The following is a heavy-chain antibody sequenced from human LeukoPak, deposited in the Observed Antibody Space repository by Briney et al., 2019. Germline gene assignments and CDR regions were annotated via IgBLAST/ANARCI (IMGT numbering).Heavy chain of an antibody. CDR3: ARHDDCSSTSCYYYYYYMAV. CDR2: IIPIFGTA. V-gene: IGHV1-69*05. D-gene: IGHD2-2*01. CDR1: GGTFSSYA. Sequence: ASVKVSCKASGGTFSSYAISWVRQAPGQGLEWMGGIIPIFGTANYAQKFQGRVTITTDESTSTAYMELSSLRSEDTAVYDCARHDDCSSTSCYYYYYYMAVWGKGTTVTASS. J-gene: IGHJ6*03.